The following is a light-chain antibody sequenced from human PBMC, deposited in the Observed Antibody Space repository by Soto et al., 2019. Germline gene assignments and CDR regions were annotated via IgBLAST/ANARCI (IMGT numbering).Light chain of an antibody. CDR1: QTFSSH. J-gene: IGKJ5*01. Sequence: EIVLTQSPATLSLSPGERATLSCRASQTFSSHLAWYQQKPGQAPRLLIYDASKRATGIPARFSGRGSGTDFTLTISSLEPEDFAVYDCHKRSNWPPVITFGQGTRLEIK. CDR2: DAS. V-gene: IGKV3-11*01. CDR3: HKRSNWPPVIT.